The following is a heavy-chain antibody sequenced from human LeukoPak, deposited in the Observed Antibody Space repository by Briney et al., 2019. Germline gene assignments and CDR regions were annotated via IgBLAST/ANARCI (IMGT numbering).Heavy chain of an antibody. CDR1: GGSISSYY. J-gene: IGHJ5*02. V-gene: IGHV4-59*12. CDR2: IYYSGST. D-gene: IGHD2-2*01. Sequence: SETLSLTCTVSGGSISSYYWSWIRQPPGKGLEWIGYIYYSGSTNYNPSLKSRVTISVDTSKNQFSLKLSSVTAADTAVYYCARDVLLGYCSSTSCYTRWFDPWGQGTLVTVSS. CDR3: ARDVLLGYCSSTSCYTRWFDP.